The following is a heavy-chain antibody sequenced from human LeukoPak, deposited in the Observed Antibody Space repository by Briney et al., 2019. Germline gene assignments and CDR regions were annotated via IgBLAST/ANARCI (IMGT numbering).Heavy chain of an antibody. J-gene: IGHJ1*01. D-gene: IGHD3-22*01. CDR2: IKSKTEGGTI. Sequence: GGSLRLSCAASGFTFSKVWMSWVRQAPGKGLEWVGRIKSKTEGGTIDYAAPVKGRFTISRDDSKDTLFLQMNSLKTEDTAVYYCTTDLSELDDSGYYAKYFHHWGQGTLVSGYS. CDR1: GFTFSKVW. V-gene: IGHV3-15*01. CDR3: TTDLSELDDSGYYAKYFHH.